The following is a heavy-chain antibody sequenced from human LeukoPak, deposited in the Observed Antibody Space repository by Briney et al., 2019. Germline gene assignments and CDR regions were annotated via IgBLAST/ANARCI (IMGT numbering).Heavy chain of an antibody. CDR1: GFTFSSYG. Sequence: GGSLRLSCAASGFTFSSYGMHWVRQAPGKGLEWVAVISYDGNNKYYADSVKGRFTISRDNSKNTLYLQMNSLRAEDTAVYYCAKDKSGGYSYGGFDYWGQGTLVTVSS. D-gene: IGHD5-18*01. CDR2: ISYDGNNK. CDR3: AKDKSGGYSYGGFDY. J-gene: IGHJ4*02. V-gene: IGHV3-30*18.